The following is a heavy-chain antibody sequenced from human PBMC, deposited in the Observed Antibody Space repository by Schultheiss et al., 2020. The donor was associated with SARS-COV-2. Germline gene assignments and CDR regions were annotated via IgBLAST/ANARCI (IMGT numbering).Heavy chain of an antibody. J-gene: IGHJ6*02. Sequence: SETLSLTCTVSGGSISSSSYYWGWIRQPPGKGLEWIGSIYYSGSTYYNPSLKSRVTISVDTSKNQFSLKLSSVTAADTAVYYCARVAGYSSSWYLAYYYYYGMDVWGQGTTVTVSS. CDR3: ARVAGYSSSWYLAYYYYYGMDV. CDR2: IYYSGST. D-gene: IGHD6-13*01. CDR1: GGSISSSSYY. V-gene: IGHV4-39*07.